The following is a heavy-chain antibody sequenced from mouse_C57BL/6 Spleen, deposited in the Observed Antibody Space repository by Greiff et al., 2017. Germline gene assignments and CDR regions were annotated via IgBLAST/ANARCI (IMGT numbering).Heavy chain of an antibody. V-gene: IGHV5-12*01. CDR1: GFTFSDYY. CDR2: ISNGGGST. CDR3: ARPGGY. Sequence: EVQGVESGGGLVQPGGSLKLSCAASGFTFSDYYMYWVRQTPEKRLEWVAYISNGGGSTYYPDTVKGRFTISRDNAKNTLYLQMSRLKSEDTAMYYCARPGGYWGQGTLVTVSA. J-gene: IGHJ3*01.